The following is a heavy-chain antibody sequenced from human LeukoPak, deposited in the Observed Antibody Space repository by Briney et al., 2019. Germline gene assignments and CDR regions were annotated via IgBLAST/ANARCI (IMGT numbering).Heavy chain of an antibody. CDR1: GYTFTNYG. Sequence: GASVKVSCKASGYTFTNYGISWVRQAPGQGLEWMGWISPFNGNTVYTQKVQGRVTMTTDTSTSTVYMEVRSLRSDDTAVYYCARDLDIVVVAAALRHYGLDVWGQGTTVTVSS. CDR2: ISPFNGNT. J-gene: IGHJ6*02. CDR3: ARDLDIVVVAAALRHYGLDV. D-gene: IGHD2-15*01. V-gene: IGHV1-18*01.